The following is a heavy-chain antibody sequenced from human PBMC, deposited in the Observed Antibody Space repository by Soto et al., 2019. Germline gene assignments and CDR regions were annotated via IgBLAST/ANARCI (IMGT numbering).Heavy chain of an antibody. CDR2: ISGSGGST. J-gene: IGHJ1*01. D-gene: IGHD3-10*01. Sequence: GGSLRLSCAASGFTFSSYAMSWVRQAPGRGLEWVSAISGSGGSTYYEDSVKGRFTISRDNSKNTLYLQMNSLRAEDTAVYYCAKPLEVWFGELEHWGQGTLVTVSS. CDR3: AKPLEVWFGELEH. V-gene: IGHV3-23*01. CDR1: GFTFSSYA.